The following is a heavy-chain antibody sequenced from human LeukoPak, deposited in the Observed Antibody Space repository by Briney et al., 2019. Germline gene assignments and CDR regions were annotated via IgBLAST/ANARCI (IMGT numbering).Heavy chain of an antibody. D-gene: IGHD3-9*01. CDR3: ARHEIRYFDWLLLADAFDI. V-gene: IGHV4-34*01. Sequence: SQTLSLTCAVYGGSFSGYYWSWIRQPPGKGLEWIGEINRSGSTNYNPSLKSRVTISVDTSKNQFSLKLSSVTAADTAVYYCARHEIRYFDWLLLADAFDIWGQGTMVTVSS. J-gene: IGHJ3*02. CDR2: INRSGST. CDR1: GGSFSGYY.